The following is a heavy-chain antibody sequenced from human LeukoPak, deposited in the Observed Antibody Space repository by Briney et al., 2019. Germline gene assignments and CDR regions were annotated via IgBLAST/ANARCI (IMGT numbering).Heavy chain of an antibody. CDR1: GFTFSSYS. J-gene: IGHJ6*02. CDR2: ISSSSSTI. Sequence: GSLRLSCAASGFTFSSYSMNWVRQAPGKGLEWVSYISSSSSTIYYADSVKGRFTISRDNAKNSLYLQMNSLRAEDTAVYYCARDPHDYGDYEAYYGMDVWGQGTTVTVSS. CDR3: ARDPHDYGDYEAYYGMDV. V-gene: IGHV3-48*04. D-gene: IGHD4-17*01.